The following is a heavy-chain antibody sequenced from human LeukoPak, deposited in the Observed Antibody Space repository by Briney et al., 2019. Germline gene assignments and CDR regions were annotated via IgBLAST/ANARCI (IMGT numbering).Heavy chain of an antibody. J-gene: IGHJ4*02. Sequence: PGGSLRLSCAASGFTFGDAWMNWVRQVPGQGLEWVANIKQDGSEKFYVASVKGRFTISRDNGKSSLYLQMNSLRAEDTALYYCATSYDMGWLIGYRGQGTLVTVSS. CDR1: GFTFGDAW. D-gene: IGHD3/OR15-3a*01. V-gene: IGHV3-7*03. CDR2: IKQDGSEK. CDR3: ATSYDMGWLIGY.